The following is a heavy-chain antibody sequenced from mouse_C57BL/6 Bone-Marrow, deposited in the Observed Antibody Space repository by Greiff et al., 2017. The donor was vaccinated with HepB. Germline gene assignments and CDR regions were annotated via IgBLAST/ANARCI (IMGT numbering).Heavy chain of an antibody. V-gene: IGHV1-9*01. CDR3: SICPSGYVGSCFAY. CDR1: GYTFTGYW. Sequence: VQLQQSGAELMKPGASVKLSCKATGYTFTGYWIEWVKQRPGQGLEWIGEILTGRGSTNYNEKFKGKATFTADTSSNTAYMQLSSLTTEDSAISFYSICPSGYVGSCFAYCGQGTLVTVSA. J-gene: IGHJ3*01. D-gene: IGHD2-2*01. CDR2: ILTGRGST.